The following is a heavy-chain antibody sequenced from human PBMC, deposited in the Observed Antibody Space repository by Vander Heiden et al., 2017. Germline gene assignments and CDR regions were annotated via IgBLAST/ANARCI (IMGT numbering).Heavy chain of an antibody. V-gene: IGHV1-8*01. J-gene: IGHJ4*02. Sequence: QVQLVQSGAEVKKPGASVQVSCKASGYTFTDYEINWVRQAAGQGFEWVGWMDPKTGKTGYAQKFQGRVAMTRNTSITTASMELSSLRSEDTAVYYCARYCSSASCYKFDYWGQGTLVTVSS. CDR1: GYTFTDYE. CDR2: MDPKTGKT. D-gene: IGHD2-2*01. CDR3: ARYCSSASCYKFDY.